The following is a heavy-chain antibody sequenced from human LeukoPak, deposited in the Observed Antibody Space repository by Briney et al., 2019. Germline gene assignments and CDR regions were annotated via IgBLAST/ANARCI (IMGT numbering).Heavy chain of an antibody. CDR2: INHDATEK. Sequence: GVSLRLSCVASGFSFDSYWMNWVRQAPGRGLEWVANINHDATEKYYVDSVKGRFTISRDNAKKSLYLQMNRLRADGTAVYHCARVRSAAAGPLDYWGQGTLVTVSS. J-gene: IGHJ4*02. CDR3: ARVRSAAAGPLDY. CDR1: GFSFDSYW. D-gene: IGHD6-13*01. V-gene: IGHV3-7*01.